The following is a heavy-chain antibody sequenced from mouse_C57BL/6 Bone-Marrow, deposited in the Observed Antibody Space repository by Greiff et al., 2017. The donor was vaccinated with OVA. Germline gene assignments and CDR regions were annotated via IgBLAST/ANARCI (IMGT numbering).Heavy chain of an antibody. D-gene: IGHD2-13*01. CDR3: ARGRLYYAMDY. Sequence: QVQLQQSGAELVRPGASVKLSCKASGYTFTDYYINWVKQRPGQGLEWIARIYPGSGNTYYNEKFKGKATLTAEKSSSTAYMQLSSLTSEDSAVYFCARGRLYYAMDYWGQGTSVTVSS. V-gene: IGHV1-76*01. CDR2: IYPGSGNT. J-gene: IGHJ4*01. CDR1: GYTFTDYY.